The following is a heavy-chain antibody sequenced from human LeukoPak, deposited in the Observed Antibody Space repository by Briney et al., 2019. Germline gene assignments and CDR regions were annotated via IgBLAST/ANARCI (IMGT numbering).Heavy chain of an antibody. V-gene: IGHV3-48*03. Sequence: PGGSLRLSCAASGFTFSSYEMNWVRQAPGKGLEWVSCISSSGSTIYYADSVKGRFTISRDNAKNSLYLQMNSLRAEDTAVYYCARVPYYDSSGYLQDYWGQGTLVTVSS. J-gene: IGHJ4*02. CDR1: GFTFSSYE. CDR2: ISSSGSTI. CDR3: ARVPYYDSSGYLQDY. D-gene: IGHD3-22*01.